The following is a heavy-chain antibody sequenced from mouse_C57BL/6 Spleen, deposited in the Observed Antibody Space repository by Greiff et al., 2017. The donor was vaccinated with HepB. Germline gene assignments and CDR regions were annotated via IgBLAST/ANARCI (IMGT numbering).Heavy chain of an antibody. CDR1: GYTFTSYG. CDR2: IYPRSGNT. Sequence: VQLQESGAELARPGASVKLSCKASGYTFTSYGISWVKQRTGQGLEWIGEIYPRSGNTYYNEKFKGKDTLTADKSSSTAYMERRSLTSEDSAVYFCARGGPRDFDYWGQGTTLTVSS. CDR3: ARGGPRDFDY. J-gene: IGHJ2*01. V-gene: IGHV1-81*01.